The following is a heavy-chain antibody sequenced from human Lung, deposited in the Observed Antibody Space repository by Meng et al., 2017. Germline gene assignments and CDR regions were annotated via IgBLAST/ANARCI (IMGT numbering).Heavy chain of an antibody. D-gene: IGHD3-10*01. V-gene: IGHV1-18*01. J-gene: IGHJ4*02. CDR3: ARGTPGRSYSDY. Sequence: QAQLLQSGAEVKKPGASVWISCKASGYTSASYGISWFRQAPGQGLEWMGWFVSNADTYPAQKFQGRVTMTRDTHTSTDFMELRSLRFDDTAVYYRARGTPGRSYSDYWGQGTLVTVSS. CDR1: GYTSASYG. CDR2: FVSNADT.